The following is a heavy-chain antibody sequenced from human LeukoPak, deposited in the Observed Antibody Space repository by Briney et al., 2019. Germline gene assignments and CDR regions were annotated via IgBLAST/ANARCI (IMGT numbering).Heavy chain of an antibody. Sequence: ASVKVSCKASGYTFTSYGINWVRQATGQGLEWMGWMNPNSGNTGYAQKFQGRVTITRNTSISTAYMELSSLRSEDTAVYYCARGVSLRFLEWLSPYNWFDPWGQGTLVTVSS. J-gene: IGHJ5*02. CDR1: GYTFTSYG. D-gene: IGHD3-3*01. CDR3: ARGVSLRFLEWLSPYNWFDP. CDR2: MNPNSGNT. V-gene: IGHV1-8*03.